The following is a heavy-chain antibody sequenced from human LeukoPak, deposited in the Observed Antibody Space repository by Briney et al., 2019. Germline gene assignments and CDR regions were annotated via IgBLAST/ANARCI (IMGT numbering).Heavy chain of an antibody. D-gene: IGHD5-24*01. CDR2: IGGST. J-gene: IGHJ3*02. Sequence: GASVKVSCKASGYTFSNHYIHWVRQAPGQGLEWMGIIGGSTNYAQKFQGRVTMTRDTSTSTVYMELSSLRSEDTAVYYCARVRDGYNDAYDIWGQGTMVTVHS. CDR3: ARVRDGYNDAYDI. CDR1: GYTFSNHY. V-gene: IGHV1-46*01.